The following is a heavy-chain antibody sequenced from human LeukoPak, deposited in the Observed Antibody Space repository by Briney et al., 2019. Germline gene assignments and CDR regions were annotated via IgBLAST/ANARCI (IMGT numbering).Heavy chain of an antibody. Sequence: PSETLSLTCTVSGGSISSGGYNWSWIRQHPGKGLECIGYIYYSGSTYYNPSLKSRVTISVDTSKNQFSLKLNSVTAADTAVYYCARSLSSIAARSLNYWGQGTLVTVSS. CDR1: GGSISSGGYN. J-gene: IGHJ4*02. CDR2: IYYSGST. D-gene: IGHD6-6*01. V-gene: IGHV4-31*03. CDR3: ARSLSSIAARSLNY.